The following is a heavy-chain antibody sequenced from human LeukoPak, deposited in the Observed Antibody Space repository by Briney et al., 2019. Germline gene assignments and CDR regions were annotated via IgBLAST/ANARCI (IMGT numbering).Heavy chain of an antibody. CDR1: GFTFSSYW. Sequence: GGSLRLSCAASGFTFSSYWMNWVRQAPGKRLEWVANIKQDGSEKYYVDSVKGRFTISRDNANNSLYLQMNSLRAEDTAVYYCARRAGAYSHPYDYWGQGTLVTVSS. D-gene: IGHD4/OR15-4a*01. CDR2: IKQDGSEK. V-gene: IGHV3-7*03. CDR3: ARRAGAYSHPYDY. J-gene: IGHJ4*02.